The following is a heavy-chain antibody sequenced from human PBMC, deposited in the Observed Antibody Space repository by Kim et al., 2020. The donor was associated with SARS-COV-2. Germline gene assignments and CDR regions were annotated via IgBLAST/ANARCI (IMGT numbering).Heavy chain of an antibody. Sequence: GGSLRLSCAASGFNFTNYAMHWVRQAPGKGLEWVAVIWYDGSNKLYADSVKGRFTISRDDSKKSLYLQMNSLRADDTGLYFCAREGVWQQLANWFDPWGQGTLVTVSS. CDR3: AREGVWQQLANWFDP. CDR2: IWYDGSNK. J-gene: IGHJ5*02. CDR1: GFNFTNYA. V-gene: IGHV3-33*01. D-gene: IGHD6-13*01.